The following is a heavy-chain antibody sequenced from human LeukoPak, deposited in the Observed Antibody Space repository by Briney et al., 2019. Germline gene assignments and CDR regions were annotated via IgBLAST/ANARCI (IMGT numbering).Heavy chain of an antibody. Sequence: SETLSLTCTVSGGSISSYYWSWIRRPAGKELEWIGRVSISGGTNYNPSLRSRVTISVDTSKNQFSLILSSVTAADTAMYFCARLRNVVLFDYWGQGTLVTVSS. J-gene: IGHJ4*02. CDR1: GGSISSYY. CDR2: VSISGGT. V-gene: IGHV4-4*07. CDR3: ARLRNVVLFDY. D-gene: IGHD2-15*01.